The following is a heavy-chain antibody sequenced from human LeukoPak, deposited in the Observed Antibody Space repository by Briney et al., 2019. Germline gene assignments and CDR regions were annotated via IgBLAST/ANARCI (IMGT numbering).Heavy chain of an antibody. Sequence: SETLSLTCTVSGGSISSSSYHWGWTRQPPGKGLEWIGSIYYSGTTYSNPSLNSRVTISRDTSKNQFSLQLHSVTAADTAVYYCARHTRRGYGDAFDIWGQGTMVTVSS. D-gene: IGHD1-1*01. CDR1: GGSISSSSYH. J-gene: IGHJ3*02. CDR2: IYYSGTT. V-gene: IGHV4-39*01. CDR3: ARHTRRGYGDAFDI.